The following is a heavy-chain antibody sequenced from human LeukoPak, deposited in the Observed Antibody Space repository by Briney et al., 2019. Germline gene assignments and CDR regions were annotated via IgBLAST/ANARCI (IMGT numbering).Heavy chain of an antibody. D-gene: IGHD2-21*02. J-gene: IGHJ5*02. CDR1: GGTFSSYA. Sequence: ASVKVSCKASGGTFSSYAISWVRQAPGQGLEWMGGIIPILGIANYAQKFQGRVTITADKSTSTAYMELSSLRSEDTAVYYCARDKIGLDIVVVTATPNNWFDPWGQGTLVTVSS. CDR2: IIPILGIA. V-gene: IGHV1-69*10. CDR3: ARDKIGLDIVVVTATPNNWFDP.